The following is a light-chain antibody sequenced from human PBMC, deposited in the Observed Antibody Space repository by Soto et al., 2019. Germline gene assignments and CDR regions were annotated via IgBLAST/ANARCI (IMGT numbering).Light chain of an antibody. V-gene: IGKV3-11*01. CDR2: DAS. Sequence: EIVLTQSPATLSLSPGETATLSCRASQSVSSSLAWYQQKPGQTPRLLIYDASNRATGIPARFSGSGSGTDFTITVSSLEPEDFAVSYCQQRSSWALTFGGGTKVEIK. CDR1: QSVSSS. CDR3: QQRSSWALT. J-gene: IGKJ4*01.